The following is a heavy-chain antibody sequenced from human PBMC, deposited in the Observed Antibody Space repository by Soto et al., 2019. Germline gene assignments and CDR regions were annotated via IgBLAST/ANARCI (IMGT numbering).Heavy chain of an antibody. CDR3: GRGRASGSYYLLDF. D-gene: IGHD3-10*01. Sequence: ASLKVSCTASGANFTTYVINCVRQATGHGLEWMGWINPNSGPISYAQRFQGIVTMTTATAIRTAYTEVSSLRSDDTAVHFSGRGRASGSYYLLDFLGLVLLLTV. CDR1: GANFTTYV. V-gene: IGHV1-8*01. J-gene: IGHJ4*01. CDR2: INPNSGPI.